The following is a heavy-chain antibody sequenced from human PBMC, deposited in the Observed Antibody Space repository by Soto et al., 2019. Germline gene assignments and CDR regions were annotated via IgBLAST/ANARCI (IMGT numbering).Heavy chain of an antibody. CDR3: ATVLLGFSGYFQH. D-gene: IGHD2-15*01. CDR1: GGTFSSYA. J-gene: IGHJ1*01. CDR2: IIPIFGTA. V-gene: IGHV1-69*13. Sequence: SVKVSCKASGGTFSSYAISWVRQAPGQGLEWMGGIIPIFGTANYAQKFQGRVTITADESTSTAYMELSSLRSEDTAVYYCATVLLGFSGYFQHWGQGTLVTVSS.